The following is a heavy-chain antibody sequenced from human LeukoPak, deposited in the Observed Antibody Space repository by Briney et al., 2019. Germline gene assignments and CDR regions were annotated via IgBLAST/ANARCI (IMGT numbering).Heavy chain of an antibody. CDR2: MNPNSGNT. CDR3: ARGLGRTLMVTRGGVHFDY. V-gene: IGHV1-8*01. CDR1: GYTFTGFD. D-gene: IGHD5-18*01. Sequence: ASVKVSCKASGYTFTGFDINWVRQATGQGLEWMGWMNPNSGNTGYAQKFQGRVTMARNTSISTAYMELSSLRSEDTAVYYCARGLGRTLMVTRGGVHFDYWGQGTLVTVSS. J-gene: IGHJ4*02.